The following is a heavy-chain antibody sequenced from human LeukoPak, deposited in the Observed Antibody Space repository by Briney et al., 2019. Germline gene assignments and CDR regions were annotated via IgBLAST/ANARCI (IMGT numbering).Heavy chain of an antibody. V-gene: IGHV4-4*07. CDR3: AREIGYGSGSSLDY. J-gene: IGHJ4*02. CDR2: IYTSGST. Sequence: KPSETLSLTCTVSGGSISSYYWSWIRQPAGKGLEWIGRIYTSGSTNYNPSLKSRVTMSVDTSKDQFSLKLSSVTAADTAVYYCAREIGYGSGSSLDYWGQGTLVTVSS. CDR1: GGSISSYY. D-gene: IGHD3-10*01.